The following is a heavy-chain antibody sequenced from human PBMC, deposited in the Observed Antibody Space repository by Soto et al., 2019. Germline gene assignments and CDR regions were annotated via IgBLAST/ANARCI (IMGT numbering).Heavy chain of an antibody. CDR1: GGSFSGYY. CDR2: INHSGST. V-gene: IGHV4-34*01. D-gene: IGHD6-19*01. Sequence: SETLSLTCAVYGGSFSGYYWSWIRQPPGKGLEWIGEINHSGSTNYNPSLKSRVTISVDTSKNQFSLKLSSVTAADTAVYYCATQHFSNDDSSEVAGTGGFFDYWGQGTLVTVSS. CDR3: ATQHFSNDDSSEVAGTGGFFDY. J-gene: IGHJ4*02.